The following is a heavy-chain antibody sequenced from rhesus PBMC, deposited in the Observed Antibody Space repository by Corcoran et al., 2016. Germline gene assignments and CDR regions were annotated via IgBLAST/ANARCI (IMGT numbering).Heavy chain of an antibody. CDR1: GGSISSGYYY. CDR3: ARGNYGLDS. Sequence: QVQLQESGPGLVKPSETLSLTCAVSGGSISSGYYYWSWIRQPPGKGLEWLGYIPYSWSTRYHPSLKSRVTIARDTSKNQFSLKLSSVTAADTAVYYCARGNYGLDSWGQGVVVTVSS. J-gene: IGHJ6*01. CDR2: IPYSWST. V-gene: IGHV4-122*02.